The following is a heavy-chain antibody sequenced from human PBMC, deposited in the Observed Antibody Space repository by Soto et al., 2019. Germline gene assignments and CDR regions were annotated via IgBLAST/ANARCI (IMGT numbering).Heavy chain of an antibody. J-gene: IGHJ5*02. V-gene: IGHV4-59*01. CDR1: GGSISSYY. Sequence: SETLSLTCTVSGGSISSYYWSWIRQPPGKGLEWIGYIYYSGSTNYNPSLKSRVTISVDTSKNQFSLKLSSVTAADTAVYYCARSYLDRSQRYNWFDHWGQGTLVTVS. CDR3: ARSYLDRSQRYNWFDH. CDR2: IYYSGST.